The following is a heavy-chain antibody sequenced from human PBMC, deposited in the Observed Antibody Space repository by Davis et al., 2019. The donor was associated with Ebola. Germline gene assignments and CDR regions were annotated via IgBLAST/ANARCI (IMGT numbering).Heavy chain of an antibody. CDR1: GGTFSSYA. J-gene: IGHJ4*02. CDR2: IIPIFGTA. CDR3: ARDRGYCSGGSCLYFDY. Sequence: SVKVSCKASGGTFSSYAISWVRQAPGQGLEWMGGIIPIFGTANYAQKFQGRVTITADKSTSTAYMELSSLRSEDTAVYYCARDRGYCSGGSCLYFDYWGQGTLVTVSS. V-gene: IGHV1-69*06. D-gene: IGHD2-15*01.